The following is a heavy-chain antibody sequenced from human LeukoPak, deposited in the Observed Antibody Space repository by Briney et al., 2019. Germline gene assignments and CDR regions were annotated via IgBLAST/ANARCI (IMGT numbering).Heavy chain of an antibody. CDR2: IYYSGST. J-gene: IGHJ3*01. D-gene: IGHD3-22*01. CDR3: ARELRYDNSDSGAF. V-gene: IGHV4-39*02. CDR1: GGSISRSSYY. Sequence: SETLSLTCTVSGGSISRSSYYWGWIRQPPGKGLEWIGNIYYSGSTNYNPSLKSRVTISVDTSKNQFSLKLRSVTAADTAVYYCARELRYDNSDSGAFWGQGTVVTVSS.